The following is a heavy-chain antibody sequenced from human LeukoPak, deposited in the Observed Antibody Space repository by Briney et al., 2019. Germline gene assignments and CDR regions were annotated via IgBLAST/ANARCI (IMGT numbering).Heavy chain of an antibody. D-gene: IGHD5-24*01. Sequence: GGSLRLSCAASGFTFSSYWMSWVRQAPGKGLEWVANIKQDGSEKYCVDSVKGRFTISRDNSKNSLYLQMNSLRAEDTAVYYCARERQRWQQIGLGYWGQGTLVTVSS. CDR2: IKQDGSEK. V-gene: IGHV3-7*03. CDR3: ARERQRWQQIGLGY. CDR1: GFTFSSYW. J-gene: IGHJ4*02.